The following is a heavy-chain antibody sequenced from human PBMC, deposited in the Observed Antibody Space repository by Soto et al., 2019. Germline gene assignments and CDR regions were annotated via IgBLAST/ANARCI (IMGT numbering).Heavy chain of an antibody. CDR3: ARSSDYVPFDY. V-gene: IGHV4-30-4*01. D-gene: IGHD5-12*01. J-gene: IGHJ4*02. CDR1: GGSISSGDYY. Sequence: PSETLSLTCTVSGGSISSGDYYWSWIRQPPGKGLEWIGYIYYSGSTYYNPSLKSRVTISVDTSKNQFSLKLSSVTAADTAVYYCARSSDYVPFDYWGQGTLVTVSS. CDR2: IYYSGST.